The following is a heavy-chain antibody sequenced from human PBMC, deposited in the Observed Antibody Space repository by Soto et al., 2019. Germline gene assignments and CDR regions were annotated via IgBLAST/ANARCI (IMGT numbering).Heavy chain of an antibody. Sequence: EVQLVESGGGLVQPGGSLKLACLASGFPLSDSAIHWVRKASGKGLEWVGRIRSKTNNYATTYGAPVRGRFTLSRDDSINTAYLQRTNLESEDAAVYYCTRHAGGQVVHSFYDYFRDAWGKGTTVSVPS. CDR1: GFPLSDSA. CDR3: TRHAGGQVVHSFYDYFRDA. D-gene: IGHD3-3*01. V-gene: IGHV3-73*01. CDR2: IRSKTNNYAT. J-gene: IGHJ6*03.